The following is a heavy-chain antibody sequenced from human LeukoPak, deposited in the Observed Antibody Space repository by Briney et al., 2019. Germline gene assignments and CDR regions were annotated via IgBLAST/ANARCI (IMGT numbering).Heavy chain of an antibody. CDR3: AGLHSYGFDY. D-gene: IGHD5-18*01. CDR1: GYTFSRYA. V-gene: IGHV3-48*02. J-gene: IGHJ4*02. CDR2: ISSSSSTI. Sequence: PGGSLRLSCAASGYTFSRYALHWVRQAPGKGLEWVSYISSSSSTIYYADSVKGRFTISRDNAKNSLYLQMNSLRDEDTAVYYCAGLHSYGFDYWGQGTLVTVSS.